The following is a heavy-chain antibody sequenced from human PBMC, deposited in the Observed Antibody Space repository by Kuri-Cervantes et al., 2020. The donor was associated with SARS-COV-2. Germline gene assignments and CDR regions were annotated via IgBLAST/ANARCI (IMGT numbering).Heavy chain of an antibody. J-gene: IGHJ4*02. CDR2: ISSNGGST. Sequence: GESLKISCAASGFTFSSYAMHWVRQAPGKGLEYVSAISSNGGSTYYANSVKGRFTISRDNSKNTLYLQMGSLRAEDMAVYYCARPLMAGPHYFDFWGQGTLVTVSS. CDR3: ARPLMAGPHYFDF. D-gene: IGHD6-19*01. V-gene: IGHV3-64*01. CDR1: GFTFSSYA.